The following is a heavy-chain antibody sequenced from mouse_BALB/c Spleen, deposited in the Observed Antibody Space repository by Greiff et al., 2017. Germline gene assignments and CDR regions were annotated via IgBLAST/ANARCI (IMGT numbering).Heavy chain of an antibody. V-gene: IGHV5-17*02. CDR2: ISSGSSTI. Sequence: EVKLMESGGGLVQPGGSRKLSCAASGFTFSSFGMHWVRQAPEKGLEWVAYISSGSSTIYYADTVKGRFTISRDNPKNTLFLQMTSLRSEDTAMYYCARRDGYPYYYAMDYWGQGTSVTVSS. CDR3: ARRDGYPYYYAMDY. CDR1: GFTFSSFG. J-gene: IGHJ4*01. D-gene: IGHD2-3*01.